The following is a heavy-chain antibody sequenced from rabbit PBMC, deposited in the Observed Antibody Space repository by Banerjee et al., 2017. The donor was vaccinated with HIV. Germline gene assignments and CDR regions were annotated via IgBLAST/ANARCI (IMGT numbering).Heavy chain of an antibody. CDR3: ARDNDVSYDYGYDL. D-gene: IGHD6-1*01. Sequence: QSLEESGGDLVKPGASLTLTCKASGFSFSSDYYMCWVRQAPGKGLEWIACIYGGSSGSTYYASWAKGRFTISKTSSTTVTLQMTSLTAADTATYFCARDNDVSYDYGYDLWGPGTLVTVS. J-gene: IGHJ4*01. CDR2: IYGGSSGST. V-gene: IGHV1S40*01. CDR1: GFSFSSDYY.